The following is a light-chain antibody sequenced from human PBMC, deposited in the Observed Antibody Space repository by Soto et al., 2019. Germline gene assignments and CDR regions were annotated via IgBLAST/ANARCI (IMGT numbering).Light chain of an antibody. V-gene: IGLV2-14*01. CDR2: EVS. Sequence: QSALTQPASVSGSPGQSITISCTGTSSDVGGYNYVSWYQQHPGKAPKLMIYEVSNRPSEVSNRFSGSKSGNTASLTIAGLQAEDEAHYYCCSYTSSNTRVFGGGTKLTVL. CDR3: CSYTSSNTRV. J-gene: IGLJ3*02. CDR1: SSDVGGYNY.